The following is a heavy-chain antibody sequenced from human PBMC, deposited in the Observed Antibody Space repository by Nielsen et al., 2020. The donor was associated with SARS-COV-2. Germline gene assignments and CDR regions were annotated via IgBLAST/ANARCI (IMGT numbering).Heavy chain of an antibody. Sequence: SETLSLTCAVSGGSITSGGSSWSWIRQPPGKGLEWIAYNYNSAKTMYNSSLKSRVTMSVDTSKNQLSLRLTSVTAADTAVYYCARGRAPLRYWGQGILVTVSS. CDR3: ARGRAPLRY. D-gene: IGHD2-15*01. J-gene: IGHJ4*02. CDR1: GGSITSGGSS. V-gene: IGHV4-61*08. CDR2: NYNSAKT.